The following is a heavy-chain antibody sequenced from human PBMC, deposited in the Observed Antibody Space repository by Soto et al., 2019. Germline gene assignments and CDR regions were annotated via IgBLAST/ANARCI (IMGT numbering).Heavy chain of an antibody. D-gene: IGHD2-2*01. CDR1: GYTFTGNY. CDR3: ARGYCSSIGCSHYFDY. Sequence: ASVKVSCKXSGYTFTGNYLHWVRQAPGQGLEWMALINPTTGDTKSTQKFQGRVTMTWDTAISTAYMDLSRLRSDDTAIYFCARGYCSSIGCSHYFDYWGQGTLVTVSS. V-gene: IGHV1-2*02. J-gene: IGHJ4*02. CDR2: INPTTGDT.